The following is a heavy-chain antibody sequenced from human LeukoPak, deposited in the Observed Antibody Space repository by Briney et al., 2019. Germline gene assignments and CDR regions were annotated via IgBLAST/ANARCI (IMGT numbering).Heavy chain of an antibody. CDR2: ISHIGST. CDR3: ARTYINFSNYFDP. D-gene: IGHD4-11*01. Sequence: SETLSLTCTVSGYSISNGYNWGWVRQPPGKGLECIGGISHIGSTYYNPSLESRVTISLDTSMNQFSLELRSVTAADTAVYYCARTYINFSNYFDPWGQGTLATVSS. V-gene: IGHV4-38-2*02. J-gene: IGHJ5*02. CDR1: GYSISNGYN.